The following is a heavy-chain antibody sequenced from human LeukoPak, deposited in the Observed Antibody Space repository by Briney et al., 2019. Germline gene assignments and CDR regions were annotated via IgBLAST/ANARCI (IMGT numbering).Heavy chain of an antibody. CDR1: GGSFSGYH. Sequence: PSETLSLTCAGYGGSFSGYHWTWIRQSPGKELEWIGDINPSGSTYYNPSLKSRLTISVDTSKNQFSLKLRSVTAADTAVYYCARGRHDITMIVVVMTSVSYYLDVWGKGTTVTVS. CDR3: ARGRHDITMIVVVMTSVSYYLDV. CDR2: INPSGST. J-gene: IGHJ6*03. D-gene: IGHD3-22*01. V-gene: IGHV4-34*01.